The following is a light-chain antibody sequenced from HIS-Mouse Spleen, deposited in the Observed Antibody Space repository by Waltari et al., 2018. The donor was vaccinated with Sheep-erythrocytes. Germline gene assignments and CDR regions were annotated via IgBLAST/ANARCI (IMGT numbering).Light chain of an antibody. Sequence: SYELTQPPSVSVSPGQTARITCSGDALPKQYAYWYQQKPGQAPVVVIYKDSERPSGIPERFSGSSSGTTVTLTISGVQAEDEADYYGQSADSSGTYVFGTGTKVTVL. V-gene: IGLV3-25*03. CDR2: KDS. CDR3: QSADSSGTYV. J-gene: IGLJ1*01. CDR1: ALPKQY.